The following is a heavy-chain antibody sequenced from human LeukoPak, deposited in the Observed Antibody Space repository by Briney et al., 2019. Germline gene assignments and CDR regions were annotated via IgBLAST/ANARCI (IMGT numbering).Heavy chain of an antibody. D-gene: IGHD2-21*02. CDR2: IYYSGST. V-gene: IGHV4-59*01. CDR1: GGSISSYY. CDR3: ARASYCGGDCSYFDY. Sequence: SETLSLTCTVSGGSISSYYWSWIRQPPGKGLEWIGYIYYSGSTNYNPSLKSRVTISVDTSKNQFSLKLSSVTAADTAVHYCARASYCGGDCSYFDYWGQGTLVTVSS. J-gene: IGHJ4*02.